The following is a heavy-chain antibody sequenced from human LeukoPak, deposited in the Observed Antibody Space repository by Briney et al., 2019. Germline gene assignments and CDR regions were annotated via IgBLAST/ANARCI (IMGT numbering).Heavy chain of an antibody. CDR1: GGSISSYY. V-gene: IGHV4-59*12. Sequence: SETLSLTCTVSGGSISSYYWSWIRQPPGKGLEWIGYIYYSGSTNYNPSLKSRVTTSVDTSKNQFSLKLSSVTAANTAVYYCARGGERGYCSSTSCRNWYNYWGQGTLVTVSS. J-gene: IGHJ4*02. CDR2: IYYSGST. D-gene: IGHD2-2*01. CDR3: ARGGERGYCSSTSCRNWYNY.